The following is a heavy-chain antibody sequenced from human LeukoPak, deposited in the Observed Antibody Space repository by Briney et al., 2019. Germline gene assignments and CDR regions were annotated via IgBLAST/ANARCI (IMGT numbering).Heavy chain of an antibody. J-gene: IGHJ4*02. CDR3: ASYDSSGYYFDY. CDR2: INPNSGGT. V-gene: IGHV1-2*02. D-gene: IGHD3-22*01. Sequence: GASVKVSCKASGYTFTGYFMHWVRQAPGQGLEWMGWINPNSGGTNFAQKFQGRVTMARDTSTSTVYMELSSLRSEDTAVYYCASYDSSGYYFDYWGQGTLVTVSS. CDR1: GYTFTGYF.